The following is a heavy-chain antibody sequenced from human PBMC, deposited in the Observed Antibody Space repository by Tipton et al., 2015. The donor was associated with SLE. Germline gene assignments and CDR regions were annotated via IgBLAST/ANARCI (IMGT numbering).Heavy chain of an antibody. V-gene: IGHV4-61*01. Sequence: LRLSCAVSGYSISSGYYWSWIRQPPGKGLEWIGYIYYSGSTNYNPSLKSRVTISVDTSKNQFSLKLSSVTAADTSVYYCARRGAAATFDYWGQGTLVTVSS. D-gene: IGHD6-13*01. CDR1: GYSISSGYY. CDR2: IYYSGST. J-gene: IGHJ4*02. CDR3: ARRGAAATFDY.